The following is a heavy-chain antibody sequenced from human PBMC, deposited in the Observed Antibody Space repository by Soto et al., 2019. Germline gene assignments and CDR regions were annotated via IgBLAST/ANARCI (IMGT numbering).Heavy chain of an antibody. J-gene: IGHJ4*02. CDR2: ISGSGGST. CDR1: GFTFSSYA. D-gene: IGHD6-13*01. V-gene: IGHV3-23*01. CDR3: AKDSSSWYGSPRLAY. Sequence: PGGSLRLSCAASGFTFSSYAMSWVRQAPGKGLEWVSAISGSGGSTYYADSVKGRFTISRDNSKNTLYLQMNSLRAEDTAVYYCAKDSSSWYGSPRLAYWGQGTLVTVSS.